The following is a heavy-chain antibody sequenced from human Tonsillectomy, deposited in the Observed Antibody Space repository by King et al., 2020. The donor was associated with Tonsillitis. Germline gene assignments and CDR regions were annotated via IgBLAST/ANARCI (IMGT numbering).Heavy chain of an antibody. J-gene: IGHJ6*03. CDR1: GFTLRINY. D-gene: IGHD3-10*01. CDR2: VYPGGST. CDR3: AGSDYSNHPKDFYFYYMDV. Sequence: EVQLVESGGGLVQPGGSLRLSCAASGFTLRINYMNWVRQAPGKGLEWVSVVYPGGSTYYADSVKGRFTVSRDDSKNTLYLQMNSLRAEDTAVYYCAGSDYSNHPKDFYFYYMDVWGKGTTVTVSS. V-gene: IGHV3-66*01.